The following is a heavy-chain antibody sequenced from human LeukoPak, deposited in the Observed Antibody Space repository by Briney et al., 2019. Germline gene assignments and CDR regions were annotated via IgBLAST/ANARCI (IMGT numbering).Heavy chain of an antibody. V-gene: IGHV1-18*01. Sequence: ASVKVSCKASGYTFTNYGVSWVRQAPGQGLEWMGWISPYNGNTIYAQKLQGRVTMTTDTSTSTAYMELRSLRSDDTAVYYCARDPYSGNYGNDYYYYMDVWGKGTTVTISS. J-gene: IGHJ6*03. CDR1: GYTFTNYG. CDR2: ISPYNGNT. CDR3: ARDPYSGNYGNDYYYYMDV. D-gene: IGHD1-26*01.